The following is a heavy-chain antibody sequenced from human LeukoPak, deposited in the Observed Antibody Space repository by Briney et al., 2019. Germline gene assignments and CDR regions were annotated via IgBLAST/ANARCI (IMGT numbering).Heavy chain of an antibody. J-gene: IGHJ4*02. Sequence: SVKVSCKASGGSFSSHAINWVRQAPGQGLEWMGGIIPIFGTANYAQKLQGRVTMTTDTSTSTAYMELRSLRSDDTAVYYCARYSSGWYDYWGQGTLVTVSS. V-gene: IGHV1-69*05. D-gene: IGHD6-19*01. CDR1: GGSFSSHA. CDR2: IIPIFGTA. CDR3: ARYSSGWYDY.